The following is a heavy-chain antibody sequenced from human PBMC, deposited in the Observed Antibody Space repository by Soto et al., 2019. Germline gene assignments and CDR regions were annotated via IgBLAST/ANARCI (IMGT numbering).Heavy chain of an antibody. Sequence: SETLSLTCTVSGGSISSSSYYWGWIRQPPGKGLEWIGSIYYSGSTYYNPSLKSRVTISVDTSKNQFSLKLSSVTAADTAVYYCARDHGVYYGSGRGGAFDIWGQGTMVTVSS. V-gene: IGHV4-39*02. CDR1: GGSISSSSYY. J-gene: IGHJ3*02. CDR3: ARDHGVYYGSGRGGAFDI. D-gene: IGHD3-10*01. CDR2: IYYSGST.